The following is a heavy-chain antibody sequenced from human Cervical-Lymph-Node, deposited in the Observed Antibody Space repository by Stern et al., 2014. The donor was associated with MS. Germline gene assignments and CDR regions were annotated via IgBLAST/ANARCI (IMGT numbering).Heavy chain of an antibody. CDR3: ARRGHGYMGIDY. Sequence: EVQLVQSGAEVKKPGESLRISCEVSGYRFTNNWIGWVRQMPGKGLEWMGIIYPGDSETRSSPSFQGQVTILVDKSNTTTSLQWSSLKASDTAIYYCARRGHGYMGIDYWGQGTLVTVSS. CDR1: GYRFTNNW. CDR2: IYPGDSET. V-gene: IGHV5-51*03. D-gene: IGHD1-1*01. J-gene: IGHJ4*02.